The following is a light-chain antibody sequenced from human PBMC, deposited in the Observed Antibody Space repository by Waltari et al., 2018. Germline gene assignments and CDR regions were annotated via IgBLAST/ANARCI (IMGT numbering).Light chain of an antibody. V-gene: IGKV3-20*01. Sequence: EIVLTQSPAIMSLSPGQRATLSCQASQSVDSKYLAWYQQKPGQPPRLLIYGASTRANGIPDRFSGSGSGTGFTLAVSRLEPEDYAVYYCQHYENSPLRFTFGQGTKLDIK. J-gene: IGKJ2*01. CDR2: GAS. CDR3: QHYENSPLRFT. CDR1: QSVDSKY.